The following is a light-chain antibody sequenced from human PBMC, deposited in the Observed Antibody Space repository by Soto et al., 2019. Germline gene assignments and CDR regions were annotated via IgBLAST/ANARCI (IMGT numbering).Light chain of an antibody. CDR1: SSDVGGYNY. J-gene: IGLJ3*02. CDR3: SSYTSSSIWV. V-gene: IGLV2-14*01. CDR2: DVS. Sequence: QSVLTQPASVSGSPGQSITISCTGTSSDVGGYNYVSWYQQHPGKAPKLMIYDVSNRPSGVSNRFSGSKSGNTASLTISGLQDEDEADYYCSSYTSSSIWVFGGGTKLTVL.